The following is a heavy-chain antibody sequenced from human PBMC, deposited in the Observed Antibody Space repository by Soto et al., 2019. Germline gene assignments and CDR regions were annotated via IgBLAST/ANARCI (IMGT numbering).Heavy chain of an antibody. J-gene: IGHJ5*02. D-gene: IGHD3-3*01. CDR3: ARVIWSGHLTSDL. CDR1: GFTFSSNS. Sequence: VGSLRLSCAASGFTFSSNSMNWVRQAPGKGLEWISYISSSSSTIYADSVKGRFTISRDNAKNSLYLQMNSLRDEDTAVYYCARVIWSGHLTSDLWGQGTLVTAPQ. CDR2: ISSSSSTI. V-gene: IGHV3-48*02.